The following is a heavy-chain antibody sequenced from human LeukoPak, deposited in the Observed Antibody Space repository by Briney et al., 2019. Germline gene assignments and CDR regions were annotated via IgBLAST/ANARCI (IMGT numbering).Heavy chain of an antibody. D-gene: IGHD4-11*01. J-gene: IGHJ4*02. CDR1: GYTFTGYY. Sequence: ASVKVSCKASGYTFTGYYMHWVRQARGQGLEWMGWINPNSGGTNYAQKFQVRVTMTRDTSISTAYMELSSLRSDDTAVYYCARAPMYSNYLYNYWGRGTLVTVSS. CDR2: INPNSGGT. V-gene: IGHV1-2*02. CDR3: ARAPMYSNYLYNY.